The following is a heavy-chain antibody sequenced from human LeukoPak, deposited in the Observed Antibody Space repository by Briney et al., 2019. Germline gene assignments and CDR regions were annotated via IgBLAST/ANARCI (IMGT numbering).Heavy chain of an antibody. CDR2: ISGSGGSI. CDR1: GFTFSSYA. CDR3: AKLQDTAMVLFDY. J-gene: IGHJ4*02. Sequence: GGSLRLSCAASGFTFSSYAMSWVRQAPGKGLEWVSAISGSGGSIYYADPVKGRFTISRDNSKNTMYLQMNSLTAEDTAVYYCAKLQDTAMVLFDYWGQGTLVTVSS. V-gene: IGHV3-23*01. D-gene: IGHD5-18*01.